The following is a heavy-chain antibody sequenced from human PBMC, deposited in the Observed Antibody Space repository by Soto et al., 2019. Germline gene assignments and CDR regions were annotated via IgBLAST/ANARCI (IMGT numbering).Heavy chain of an antibody. CDR3: AREPTPAFNYYYYGMDV. D-gene: IGHD1-1*01. J-gene: IGHJ6*02. V-gene: IGHV1-8*01. CDR1: GYTFTSYD. Sequence: ASVKVSCKASGYTFTSYDINWVREATGQGLEWMGWMNPNSGNTGYAQKFQGRVTMTRNTSISTAYMELSSLRSEDTAVYYCAREPTPAFNYYYYGMDVWGQGTTVTVSS. CDR2: MNPNSGNT.